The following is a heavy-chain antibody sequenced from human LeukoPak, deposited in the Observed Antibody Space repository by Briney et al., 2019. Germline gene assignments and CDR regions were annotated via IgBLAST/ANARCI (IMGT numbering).Heavy chain of an antibody. D-gene: IGHD5-18*01. J-gene: IGHJ4*02. Sequence: GGSLRLSCAVFGLTFKNSWMTWVRQAPGKGLEWVAVISYDGSNKYYADSVKGRFTISRDNSKNTLYLQMNSLRAEDTAVYYCAKDFGSYGPTLDYWGQGTLVTVSS. CDR3: AKDFGSYGPTLDY. CDR1: GLTFKNSW. V-gene: IGHV3-30*18. CDR2: ISYDGSNK.